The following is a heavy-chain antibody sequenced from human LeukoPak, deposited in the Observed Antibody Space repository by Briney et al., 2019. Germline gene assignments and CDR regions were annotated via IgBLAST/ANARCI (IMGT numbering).Heavy chain of an antibody. CDR1: GDSVSSNSAA. CDR3: ARGTMIVVVKEDY. V-gene: IGHV6-1*01. J-gene: IGHJ4*02. CDR2: TYYMPEWIN. Sequence: TLSLTCAISGDSVSSNSAAWNWIRQSPSRVLEWLGTTYYMPEWINDYAVSVKSRITIYPDTSKNQFSLQLNSVTPADTAVYYCARGTMIVVVKEDYWGQGTLVTVSS. D-gene: IGHD3-22*01.